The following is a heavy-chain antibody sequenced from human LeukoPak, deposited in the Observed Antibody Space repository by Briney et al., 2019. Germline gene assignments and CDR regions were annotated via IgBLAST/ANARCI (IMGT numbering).Heavy chain of an antibody. D-gene: IGHD6-19*01. J-gene: IGHJ4*02. V-gene: IGHV5-51*01. CDR3: ARHAISSGRHLDY. CDR1: GYSFTSYW. Sequence: GESLKISCNGSGYSFTSYWIGLVRQMPGKGLELVGIIYPGDSDTRYSPSFQGQVTISADKSISTAYLQWSSLKASDTAMYYCARHAISSGRHLDYWGQGTLVTVSS. CDR2: IYPGDSDT.